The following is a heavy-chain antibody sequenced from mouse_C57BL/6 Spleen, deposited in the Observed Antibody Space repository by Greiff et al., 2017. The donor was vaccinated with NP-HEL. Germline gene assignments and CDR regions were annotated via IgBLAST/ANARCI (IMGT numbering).Heavy chain of an antibody. V-gene: IGHV1-54*01. CDR3: ARVGLLLRAFDY. J-gene: IGHJ2*01. CDR1: GYAFTNYL. Sequence: VKLQQSGAELVRPGTSVKVSCKASGYAFTNYLIEWVKQRPGQGLEWIGVINPGSGGTNYNEKFKGKATLTADKSSSTAYMQLSSLTSEDSAVYFCARVGLLLRAFDYWGQGTTLTVSS. D-gene: IGHD1-1*01. CDR2: INPGSGGT.